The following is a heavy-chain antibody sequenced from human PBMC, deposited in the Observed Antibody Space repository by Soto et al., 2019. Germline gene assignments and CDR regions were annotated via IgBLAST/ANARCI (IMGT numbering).Heavy chain of an antibody. CDR1: GGSISSGGYY. J-gene: IGHJ5*02. V-gene: IGHV4-30-4*08. D-gene: IGHD2-15*01. CDR3: ASLRGPYCSGGSCPWNWFDP. CDR2: IYYSGST. Sequence: SETLSLTCTVSGGSISSGGYYWSWIRQPPGKGLEWIGYIYYSGSTYYNPSLKSRVTISVDTSKNQFSLKLSSVTAADTAVYYCASLRGPYCSGGSCPWNWFDPWGQGTLVTVSS.